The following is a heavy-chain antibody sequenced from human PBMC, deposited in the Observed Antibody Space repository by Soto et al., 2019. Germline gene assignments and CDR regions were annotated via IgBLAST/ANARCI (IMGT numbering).Heavy chain of an antibody. V-gene: IGHV1-46*01. J-gene: IGHJ4*02. CDR3: ARDAVEVPSARYFFHS. CDR2: INPSGGST. D-gene: IGHD2-2*01. Sequence: SVKVSCKASGYTFSRHYMHWVRQAPGQGLEWMGTINPSGGSTNYAQKFQGRVTMTRDTSTTTVYMELSSLRFEDTAVYFCARDAVEVPSARYFFHSWGQGTLVTVSS. CDR1: GYTFSRHY.